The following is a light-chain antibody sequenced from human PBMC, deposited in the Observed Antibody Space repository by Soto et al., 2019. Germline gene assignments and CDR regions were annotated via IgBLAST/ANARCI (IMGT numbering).Light chain of an antibody. V-gene: IGLV2-23*01. J-gene: IGLJ1*01. CDR2: EGI. CDR3: CSYVGATTYV. Sequence: QSVLTQPASVSGSPGQSITISCTGTSSDVGGYNYVSWYQQHPGKAPKLMIYEGIKRPSGVSNRFSGAISGSTASLTISGLQAEDEADYYCCSYVGATTYVFGSGTKLTVL. CDR1: SSDVGGYNY.